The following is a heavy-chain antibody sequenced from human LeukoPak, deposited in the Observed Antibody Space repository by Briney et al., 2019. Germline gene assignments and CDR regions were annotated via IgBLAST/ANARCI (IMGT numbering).Heavy chain of an antibody. CDR1: GFTVSSNY. Sequence: LAGGSLRLSCAASGFTVSSNYMNWVRQAPGKGLEWVSVISGSGGSTYHADSVKGRFTISRDNSKNTLYLQMNSLRAEDTAVYYCAKGNVVVPAASTYHFDYWGQGTLVTVSS. CDR2: ISGSGGST. J-gene: IGHJ4*02. D-gene: IGHD2-2*01. V-gene: IGHV3-23*01. CDR3: AKGNVVVPAASTYHFDY.